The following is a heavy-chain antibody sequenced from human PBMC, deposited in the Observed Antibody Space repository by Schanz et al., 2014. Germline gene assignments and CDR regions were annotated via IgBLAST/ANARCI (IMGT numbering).Heavy chain of an antibody. Sequence: QVQLVQSGAEVKKPGASVKVSCKASGYTFTSYYMHWVRQAPGQGLEWMGIINPSSGTTRIAQNFQGRLTVTRDTSTSTVYMELSSLRSEDTAVYYCARAPVTVGPYHYYMDVWGKGTTVTVSS. CDR1: GYTFTSYY. CDR3: ARAPVTVGPYHYYMDV. D-gene: IGHD4-17*01. V-gene: IGHV1-46*01. CDR2: INPSSGTT. J-gene: IGHJ6*03.